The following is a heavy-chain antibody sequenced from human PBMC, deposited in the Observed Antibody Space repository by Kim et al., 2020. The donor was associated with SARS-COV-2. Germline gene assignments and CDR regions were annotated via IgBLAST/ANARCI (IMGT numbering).Heavy chain of an antibody. CDR2: IRSKANGYAT. Sequence: GGSLRLSCAASGFTFSGSALHWVRQASGKGLEWVGRIRSKANGYATAYAASLKGRFTISRDDSKNTAYLQMNSLKTEDTTVYYCTSVPGTTLAFWDPFDIWGQGTMVTVSS. D-gene: IGHD1-1*01. V-gene: IGHV3-73*01. CDR3: TSVPGTTLAFWDPFDI. J-gene: IGHJ3*02. CDR1: GFTFSGSA.